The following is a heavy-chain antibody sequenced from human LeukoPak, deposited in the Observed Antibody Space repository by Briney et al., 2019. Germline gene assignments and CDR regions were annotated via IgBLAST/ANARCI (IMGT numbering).Heavy chain of an antibody. CDR2: MHYSGST. V-gene: IGHV4-39*07. J-gene: IGHJ4*02. D-gene: IGHD4-17*01. CDR3: ARGYGDYEDY. CDR1: DGSITKNGYY. Sequence: PSETLSLTCSVSDGSITKNGYYWGWIRQSPETGLEWIGSMHYSGSTYYNPSLNSRVTISVDKSKNQFSLKLSSVTAADTAVYYCARGYGDYEDYWGQGTLVTVSS.